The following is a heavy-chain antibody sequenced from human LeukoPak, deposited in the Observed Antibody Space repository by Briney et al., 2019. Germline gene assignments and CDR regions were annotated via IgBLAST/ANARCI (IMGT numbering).Heavy chain of an antibody. CDR1: GFTFSSYG. Sequence: GGSLRLXCAASGFTFSSYGMHWVRQAPGKGLEWVAFIRYDGSNKYYADSVKGRFTISRDNSKNTLYLQMNSLRAEDTAVYYCAGLRIAADPNWFDPWGQGTLVTVSS. CDR2: IRYDGSNK. V-gene: IGHV3-30*02. D-gene: IGHD6-13*01. J-gene: IGHJ5*02. CDR3: AGLRIAADPNWFDP.